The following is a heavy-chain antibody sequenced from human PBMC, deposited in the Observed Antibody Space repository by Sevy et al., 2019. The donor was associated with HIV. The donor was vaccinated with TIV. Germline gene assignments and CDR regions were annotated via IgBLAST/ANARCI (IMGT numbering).Heavy chain of an antibody. CDR1: GFTFSSYC. J-gene: IGHJ4*01. CDR2: ISGDGGRT. V-gene: IGHV3-23*01. CDR3: ATERRSSGIDY. D-gene: IGHD3-10*01. Sequence: GGSLRLSCAASGFTFSSYCMTWVRQAPGKGLEWVSGISGDGGRTFYADSVKGRFTISSDNSRSTLYLQMNSLRVDDTAVYYCATERRSSGIDYWGQRTLVTVSS.